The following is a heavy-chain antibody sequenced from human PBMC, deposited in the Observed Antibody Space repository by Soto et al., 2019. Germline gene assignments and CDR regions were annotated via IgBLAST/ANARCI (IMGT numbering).Heavy chain of an antibody. CDR3: ARGQLPAATTYFDF. CDR2: IWFDGSNK. V-gene: IGHV3-33*01. D-gene: IGHD2-15*01. Sequence: QVHLVESGGGVVQPWGSLRLSCAASGFTFSSYAIHWFRQAPGKGLEWVAIIWFDGSNKYYADSVKGRFSIYRDNSKNTLFLQMDSLRAEDTSVYYCARGQLPAATTYFDFWGQGTLVIVSS. J-gene: IGHJ4*02. CDR1: GFTFSSYA.